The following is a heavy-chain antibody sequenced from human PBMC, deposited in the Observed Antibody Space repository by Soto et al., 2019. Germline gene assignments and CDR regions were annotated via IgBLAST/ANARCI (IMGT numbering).Heavy chain of an antibody. D-gene: IGHD1-1*01. CDR1: GYTFTNYG. J-gene: IGHJ5*02. Sequence: ASVKVSCKASGYTFTNYGISWVRQAPGQGLEWVGWISAYSGNTNYAQKLLGRVTMTTDTSTSTAYMDLRSLRSDDTAVYYCARDQSWHDLVWWFDPWGQGTLVT. CDR2: ISAYSGNT. CDR3: ARDQSWHDLVWWFDP. V-gene: IGHV1-18*01.